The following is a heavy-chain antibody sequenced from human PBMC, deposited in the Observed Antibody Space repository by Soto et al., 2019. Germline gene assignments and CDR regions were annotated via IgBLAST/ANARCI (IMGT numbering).Heavy chain of an antibody. Sequence: GSLRLSCAASVSTFSDYYMSWIRQAPGKGLEWVSYISSSSSYTNYADSVKGRFTISRDNAKNSLYLQMNSLRAEDTAVYYCARVMVTTRGYYYGMDVWGQGTTVTVSS. CDR3: ARVMVTTRGYYYGMDV. V-gene: IGHV3-11*06. D-gene: IGHD2-8*01. CDR1: VSTFSDYY. CDR2: ISSSSSYT. J-gene: IGHJ6*02.